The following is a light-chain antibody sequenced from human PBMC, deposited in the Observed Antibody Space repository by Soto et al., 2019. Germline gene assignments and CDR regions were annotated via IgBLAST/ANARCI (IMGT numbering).Light chain of an antibody. CDR2: ASS. CDR1: QDISNA. J-gene: IGKJ3*01. V-gene: IGKV1-17*01. CDR3: LQHNNLPFT. Sequence: DLQMTQSPTSLSASVGDRVTITCRASQDISNALDWYQQKPGKAPKRLIYASSSWQSGAPARFSGSVSGTEFTLTINSLQPEDFATYFCLQHNNLPFTFGPGTKVDV.